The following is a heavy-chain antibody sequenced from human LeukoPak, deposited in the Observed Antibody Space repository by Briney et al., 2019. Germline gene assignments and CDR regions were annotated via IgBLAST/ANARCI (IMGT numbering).Heavy chain of an antibody. CDR1: GYTFTSYD. Sequence: ASVKVPCKASGYTFTSYDINWVRQATGQGLEWMGWMNPNSGNTGYAQKFQGRVTMTRNTSISTAYMELSSLRSEDTAMYYCARGVDTAMVRWYYYYYYMDVWGKGTTVTVSS. D-gene: IGHD5-18*01. CDR2: MNPNSGNT. J-gene: IGHJ6*03. CDR3: ARGVDTAMVRWYYYYYYMDV. V-gene: IGHV1-8*01.